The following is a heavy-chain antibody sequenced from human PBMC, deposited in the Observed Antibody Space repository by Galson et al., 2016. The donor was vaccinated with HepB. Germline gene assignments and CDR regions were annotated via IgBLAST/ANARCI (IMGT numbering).Heavy chain of an antibody. CDR1: GFSFRNYA. D-gene: IGHD3-16*01. Sequence: SLRLSCAASGFSFRNYAMHWVRQAPGKGLDWVAVLSYDETKTCYADSVKGRFTVSRDNSKYTLCLQMNSLRPEDTAVYYCASDSAWGYSDYWGQGTLVTVSS. CDR3: ASDSAWGYSDY. CDR2: LSYDETKT. J-gene: IGHJ4*02. V-gene: IGHV3-30-3*01.